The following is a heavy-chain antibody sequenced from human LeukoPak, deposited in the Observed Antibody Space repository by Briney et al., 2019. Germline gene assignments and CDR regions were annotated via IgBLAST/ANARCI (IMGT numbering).Heavy chain of an antibody. CDR1: GGSISSSSYY. Sequence: SETLSLTCTVSGGSISSSSYYWGWIRQPPGKGPEWIGSIYYSGSTYYNPSLKSRVTISVDTSKNQFSLKLSSVTAADTAVYYCARGTTGTTTYYYYMDVWGKGTTVTVSS. J-gene: IGHJ6*03. CDR2: IYYSGST. CDR3: ARGTTGTTTYYYYMDV. D-gene: IGHD1-1*01. V-gene: IGHV4-39*07.